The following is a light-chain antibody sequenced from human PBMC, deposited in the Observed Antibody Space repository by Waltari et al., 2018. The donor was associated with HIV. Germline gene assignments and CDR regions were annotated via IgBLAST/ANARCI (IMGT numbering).Light chain of an antibody. Sequence: QSVLTQPPSVSAAPGQKVTISCSGDNSTVANTFVSWYQQLPGRAPRLLIYDNEKRPSRIPDRFSAFKAGMSATLVITGLQIVDEADYYCGTWDSSLSLYVFGTGTTVAVL. J-gene: IGLJ1*01. CDR3: GTWDSSLSLYV. CDR2: DNE. V-gene: IGLV1-51*01. CDR1: NSTVANTF.